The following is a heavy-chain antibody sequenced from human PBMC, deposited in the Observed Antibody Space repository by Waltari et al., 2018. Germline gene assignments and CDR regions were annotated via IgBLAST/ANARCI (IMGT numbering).Heavy chain of an antibody. V-gene: IGHV3-74*01. CDR1: GFAFSSFW. Sequence: EGQLVESVGGFVQPGGSLKLSCAASGFAFSSFWMLWVRQVPGQGLVWVSRINSDGSDTSYADSVRGRFTVSRDNAKNMVYLQMKSLRAEDTAIYYCTRDSPSWIWGQGTMVSVSS. CDR3: TRDSPSWI. CDR2: INSDGSDT. J-gene: IGHJ3*02.